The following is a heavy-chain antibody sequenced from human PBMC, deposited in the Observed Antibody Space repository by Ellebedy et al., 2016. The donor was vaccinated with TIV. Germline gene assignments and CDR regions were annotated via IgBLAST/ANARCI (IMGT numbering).Heavy chain of an antibody. CDR3: ARPLPPYYYGSGSFNY. J-gene: IGHJ4*02. V-gene: IGHV1-18*01. D-gene: IGHD3-10*01. CDR2: ISAYNGNT. Sequence: ASVKVSXXASGYTFTSYGISWVRQAPGQGLEWMGWISAYNGNTNYAQKLQGRVTMTTDTSTSTAYMELRSLRSDDTAVYYCARPLPPYYYGSGSFNYWGQGTLVTVSS. CDR1: GYTFTSYG.